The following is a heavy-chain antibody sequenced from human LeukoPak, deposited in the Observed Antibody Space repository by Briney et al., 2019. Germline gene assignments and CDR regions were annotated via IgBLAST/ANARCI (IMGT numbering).Heavy chain of an antibody. Sequence: GGSLRLSCAASGFTFSSYAMSWVRQAPGKGLEWASYISSSGSTIYYADSVKGRFTISRDNAKNSLYLQVNSLRAEDTAVYYCARADVGAFDIWGQGTVVTVSS. CDR2: ISSSGSTI. CDR1: GFTFSSYA. CDR3: ARADVGAFDI. V-gene: IGHV3-48*01. J-gene: IGHJ3*02. D-gene: IGHD3-10*02.